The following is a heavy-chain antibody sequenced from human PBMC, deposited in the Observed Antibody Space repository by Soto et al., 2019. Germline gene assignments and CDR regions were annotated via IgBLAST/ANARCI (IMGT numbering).Heavy chain of an antibody. CDR1: GNTFSRYG. CDR2: IDNHNGDT. D-gene: IGHD3-3*02. Sequence: QVQLVQSGPEVKKPGASMRVSCKASGNTFSRYGINWVRQAPGRGLEWMGWIDNHNGDTEYPETLQGRVSMTRDTSTNTAYMELKNLKTDDTAIYFCARGGGGNAEHYDYWGQGALATVSS. J-gene: IGHJ4*02. V-gene: IGHV1-18*04. CDR3: ARGGGGNAEHYDY.